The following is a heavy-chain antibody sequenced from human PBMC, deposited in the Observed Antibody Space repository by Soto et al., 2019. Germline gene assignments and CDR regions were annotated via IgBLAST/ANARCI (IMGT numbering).Heavy chain of an antibody. D-gene: IGHD5-18*01. CDR1: GGSISSYY. V-gene: IGHV4-59*01. CDR2: IHYSGST. Sequence: SETLSLTCTVSGGSISSYYWSWIRQPPGKGLEWIGYIHYSGSTNYNPSLKSRVTISVDTSKNQFSLKLSSVTAADTAVYYCARDYGGYSYGYHYYGMDVWGQGTTVTVS. J-gene: IGHJ6*02. CDR3: ARDYGGYSYGYHYYGMDV.